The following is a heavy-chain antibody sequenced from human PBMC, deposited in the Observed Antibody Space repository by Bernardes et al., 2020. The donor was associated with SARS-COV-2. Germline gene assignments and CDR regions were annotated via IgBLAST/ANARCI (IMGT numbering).Heavy chain of an antibody. CDR3: ARVAVSYDFWSGYYSYYYGMDV. CDR2: IKQDGSEK. Sequence: GGSLRLSCAASGFTFSSYWMSWVRQAPGKGLEWVANIKQDGSEKYYVDSVKGRFTISRDNAKNSLYLQMNSLRAEDTAVYYCARVAVSYDFWSGYYSYYYGMDVWGQGTTVTVSS. D-gene: IGHD3-3*01. V-gene: IGHV3-7*03. CDR1: GFTFSSYW. J-gene: IGHJ6*02.